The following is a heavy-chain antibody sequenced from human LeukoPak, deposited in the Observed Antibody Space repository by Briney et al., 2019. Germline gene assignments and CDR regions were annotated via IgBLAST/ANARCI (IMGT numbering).Heavy chain of an antibody. CDR3: ARDPDS. Sequence: SVKVSCKASGYTFTGYYMHWVRQAPGQGLEWIGRIITIFGAANYAQKFQGRVTISADESTGTVYMELRSLRSEDTAVYYCARDPDSWGQGTLVTVSP. V-gene: IGHV1-69*13. CDR2: IITIFGAA. J-gene: IGHJ4*02. CDR1: GYTFTGYY.